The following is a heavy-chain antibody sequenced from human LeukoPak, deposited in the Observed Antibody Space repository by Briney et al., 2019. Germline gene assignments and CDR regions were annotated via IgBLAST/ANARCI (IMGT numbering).Heavy chain of an antibody. D-gene: IGHD3-22*01. J-gene: IGHJ4*02. CDR1: GFTFDDYA. CDR3: AKDIHYYDSSGFDY. Sequence: SLRLSFAASGFTFDDYAMHWVRQAPGKGLEWVSGISWNSGSIGYADSVKGRFTISRDNAKNSLYLQMNSLRAEDTALYYCAKDIHYYDSSGFDYWGQGTLVTVSS. CDR2: ISWNSGSI. V-gene: IGHV3-9*01.